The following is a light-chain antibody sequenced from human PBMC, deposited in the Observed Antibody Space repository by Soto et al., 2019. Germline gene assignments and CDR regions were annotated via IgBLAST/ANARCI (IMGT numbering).Light chain of an antibody. CDR1: QRLLHSNGYNY. Sequence: IVMTQSPLSLTVTPGEPASISCRSSQRLLHSNGYNYLEWYLQKPGQSPQLLINLDSDRASGVPDRFSGSGSGKDFTLKISRVEAEDVGLYYCMQSLETPWTFGQGTKVEIK. J-gene: IGKJ1*01. CDR2: LDS. V-gene: IGKV2-28*01. CDR3: MQSLETPWT.